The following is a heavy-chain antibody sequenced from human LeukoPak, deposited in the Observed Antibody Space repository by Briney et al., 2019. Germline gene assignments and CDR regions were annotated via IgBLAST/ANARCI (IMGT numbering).Heavy chain of an antibody. Sequence: SETLSLTCTVSGGPISSSSYYWGWIRQPPGKGLEWIGSIYYSGSTYYNPSLKSRVTISVDTSKNQFSLKLSSVTAADTAVYYCARRGAAAGTGYNWFDPWGQGTLVTVSS. CDR3: ARRGAAAGTGYNWFDP. V-gene: IGHV4-39*01. D-gene: IGHD6-13*01. CDR1: GGPISSSSYY. CDR2: IYYSGST. J-gene: IGHJ5*02.